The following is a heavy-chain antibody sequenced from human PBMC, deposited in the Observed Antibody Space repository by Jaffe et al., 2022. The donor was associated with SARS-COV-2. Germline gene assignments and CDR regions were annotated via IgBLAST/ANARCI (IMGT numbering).Heavy chain of an antibody. CDR3: AREGSEHHAFDI. CDR2: IYYSGST. V-gene: IGHV4-59*01. D-gene: IGHD2-15*01. Sequence: QVQLQESGPGLVKPSETLSLTCTVSGGSISSYYWSWIRQPPGKGLEWIGYIYYSGSTNYNPSLKSRVTISVDTSKNQFSLKLSSVTAADTAVYYCAREGSEHHAFDIWGQGTMVTVSS. J-gene: IGHJ3*02. CDR1: GGSISSYY.